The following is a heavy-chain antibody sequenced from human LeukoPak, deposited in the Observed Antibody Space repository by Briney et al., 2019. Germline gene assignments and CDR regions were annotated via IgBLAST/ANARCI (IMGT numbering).Heavy chain of an antibody. V-gene: IGHV1-2*02. CDR2: INPNSGGT. J-gene: IGHJ3*02. Sequence: ASVKVSCKASGYTFTGYYMHWVRQAPGQGLEWMGWINPNSGGTNHAQKFQGRVTMTRDTSISTAYMELSRLRSDDTAVYYCAGESGAYDAFDIWGQGTMVTVSS. D-gene: IGHD3-10*01. CDR1: GYTFTGYY. CDR3: AGESGAYDAFDI.